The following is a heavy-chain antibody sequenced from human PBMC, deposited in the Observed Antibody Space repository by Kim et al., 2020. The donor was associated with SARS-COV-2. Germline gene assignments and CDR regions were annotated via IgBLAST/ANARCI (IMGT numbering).Heavy chain of an antibody. Sequence: SETLSLTCTVSGGSISSSDYYWNWIRQHPGKGLEWIGYIYYSGSTYYNPSLKSRVTISVDTSKNQFSLKLSSVTAADTAVYYCARAYCSGGSCQLIDYWGQGTLVTVSS. CDR3: ARAYCSGGSCQLIDY. CDR2: IYYSGST. D-gene: IGHD2-15*01. V-gene: IGHV4-31*03. J-gene: IGHJ4*02. CDR1: GGSISSSDYY.